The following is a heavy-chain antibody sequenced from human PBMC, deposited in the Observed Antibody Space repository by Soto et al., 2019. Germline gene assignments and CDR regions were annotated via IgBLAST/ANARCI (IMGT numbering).Heavy chain of an antibody. D-gene: IGHD1-7*01. Sequence: GGSLRLSCAASGFTFSSYAMHWVRQAPGKGLEWVAVISYDGSNKYYADYVKGRFTISRDNSKNTLYLQMNSLRAEDTAVYYCARETYNWNYDGAFDIWGQGTMVTVSS. J-gene: IGHJ3*02. CDR1: GFTFSSYA. CDR2: ISYDGSNK. CDR3: ARETYNWNYDGAFDI. V-gene: IGHV3-30-3*01.